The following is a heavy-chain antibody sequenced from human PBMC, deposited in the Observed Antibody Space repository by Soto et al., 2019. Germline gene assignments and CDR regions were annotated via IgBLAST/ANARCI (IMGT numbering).Heavy chain of an antibody. J-gene: IGHJ4*02. D-gene: IGHD6-19*01. Sequence: QMQLVQSGAEVKKPGSSVKVSGKASGGTLSSYAISWERQAPGQGLEWMGGIIPIFGTANYAQKFQGRVTITADESTSTAYMELSSLRSEDTAVYYCAAAVAGTDYWGQGTLVTVSS. CDR2: IIPIFGTA. CDR3: AAAVAGTDY. V-gene: IGHV1-69*01. CDR1: GGTLSSYA.